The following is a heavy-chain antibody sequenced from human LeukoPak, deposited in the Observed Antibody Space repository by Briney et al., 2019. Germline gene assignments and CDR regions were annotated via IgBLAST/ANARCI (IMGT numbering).Heavy chain of an antibody. CDR3: ARLGSTFDI. D-gene: IGHD2-2*01. CDR1: GGSINSYY. V-gene: IGHV4-59*08. CDR2: IFYSGGS. J-gene: IGHJ3*02. Sequence: SETLSLTCTVSGGSINSYYWTWIRQPPGKGLEWIGYIFYSGGSNYNPSLKSRVTISVDTSKNHFSLKLSSVTAADTAVYYCARLGSTFDIWGQGTMVTVSS.